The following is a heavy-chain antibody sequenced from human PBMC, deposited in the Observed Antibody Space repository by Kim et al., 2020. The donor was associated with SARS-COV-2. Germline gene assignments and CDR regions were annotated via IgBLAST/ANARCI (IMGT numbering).Heavy chain of an antibody. D-gene: IGHD5-12*01. J-gene: IGHJ4*02. Sequence: GDTHYNPSLKSRLTIEIDTSDNHFSLKLRSVTAADTAVYYCARGYSGYADWGQGTLVTVSS. CDR2: GDT. V-gene: IGHV4-34*01. CDR3: ARGYSGYAD.